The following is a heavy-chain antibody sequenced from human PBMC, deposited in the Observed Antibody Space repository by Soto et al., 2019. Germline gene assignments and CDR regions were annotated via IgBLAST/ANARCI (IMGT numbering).Heavy chain of an antibody. CDR3: ARGGITIFGVVYGMDV. CDR1: GFTFSSYW. Sequence: GGSLRLSCAASGFTFSSYWMHWVRQAPGKGLVWVSRINSDGSSTSYADSVKGRFTISRDNAKNTLYLQMNSLRAEDTAVYYCARGGITIFGVVYGMDVWGQGTTVTVSS. J-gene: IGHJ6*02. V-gene: IGHV3-74*01. CDR2: INSDGSST. D-gene: IGHD3-3*01.